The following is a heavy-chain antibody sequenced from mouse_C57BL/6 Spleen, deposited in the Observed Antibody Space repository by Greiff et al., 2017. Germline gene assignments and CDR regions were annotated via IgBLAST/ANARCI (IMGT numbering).Heavy chain of an antibody. CDR1: GYTFTGYW. J-gene: IGHJ1*03. Sequence: QVQLQQSGAELMKPGASVKLSCKATGYTFTGYWIEWVKQRPGHGLEWIGEILPGSGSTNYNEKFKGKATLTADTSSNTAYMQLSSLTPEDSAIYYCARSPYGYDGYFDVWGTGTTVTVSS. V-gene: IGHV1-9*01. CDR2: ILPGSGST. D-gene: IGHD2-2*01. CDR3: ARSPYGYDGYFDV.